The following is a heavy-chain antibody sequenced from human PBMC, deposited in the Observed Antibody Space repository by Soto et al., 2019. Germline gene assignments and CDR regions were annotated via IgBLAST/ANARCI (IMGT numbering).Heavy chain of an antibody. CDR1: GFTFSSYG. CDR3: SRERGAPLAYYYDSSGYYDY. Sequence: GGSLRLSCAASGFTFSSYGMHWVRQAPGKGLEWVAVIWYDGSNKYYADSVKGRFTISRDNSKNTLYLQMNSLRAEDTAVYFFSRERGAPLAYYYDSSGYYDYWGQGTLVTVSS. CDR2: IWYDGSNK. D-gene: IGHD3-22*01. V-gene: IGHV3-33*01. J-gene: IGHJ4*02.